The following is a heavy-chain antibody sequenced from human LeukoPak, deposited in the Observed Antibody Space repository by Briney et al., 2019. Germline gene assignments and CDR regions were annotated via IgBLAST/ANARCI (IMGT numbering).Heavy chain of an antibody. D-gene: IGHD3-10*01. V-gene: IGHV3-7*03. CDR1: VFIFSSHW. Sequence: GGSLRLSCTSSVFIFSSHWMNWVRQAPGKGPEWVANIKYDGSEQYYVDYVKVRFSITRDHTKNLLYLQMNSLRVEDTAVYYCARDYGWSFANWGQGPLVTVSS. CDR3: ARDYGWSFAN. CDR2: IKYDGSEQ. J-gene: IGHJ4*02.